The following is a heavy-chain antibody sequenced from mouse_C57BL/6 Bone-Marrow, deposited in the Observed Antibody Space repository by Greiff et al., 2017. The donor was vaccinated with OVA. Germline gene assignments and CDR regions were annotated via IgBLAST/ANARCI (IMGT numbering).Heavy chain of an antibody. Sequence: VQGVESGPGLVQPSQSLSLTCTVSGFSLTSYGVHWVRQSPGKGLEWLGVIWSGGSTDYNAAFIARLSISKDNSKSQYFFKMNSLQADDAAIYYCARDKGSEVFAYWGQGTLVTVSA. CDR3: ARDKGSEVFAY. CDR1: GFSLTSYG. CDR2: IWSGGST. J-gene: IGHJ3*01. D-gene: IGHD3-2*02. V-gene: IGHV2-2*01.